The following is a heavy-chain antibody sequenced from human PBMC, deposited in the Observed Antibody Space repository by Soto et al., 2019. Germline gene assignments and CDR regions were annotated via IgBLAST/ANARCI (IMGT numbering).Heavy chain of an antibody. Sequence: QVQLEESGGGVVQPGRSLRLSCAASGFTFNQNAMHWVRQAAGKGLEWVAQIWYDGSEKYYTDSVKGRFTISRDNFKNTVFLQMDSLRVEDTAVYYCARDGQQQAPYALDVWGQGTTVIVSS. CDR2: IWYDGSEK. D-gene: IGHD6-13*01. V-gene: IGHV3-33*01. J-gene: IGHJ6*02. CDR1: GFTFNQNA. CDR3: ARDGQQQAPYALDV.